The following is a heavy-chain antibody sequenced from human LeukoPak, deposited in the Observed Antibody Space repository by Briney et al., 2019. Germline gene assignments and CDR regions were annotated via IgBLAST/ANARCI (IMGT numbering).Heavy chain of an antibody. V-gene: IGHV3-21*05. Sequence: KPGGSLRLSCAASGFTFSSYSMNWVRQAPGKGLEWVSYISSTSHIYYADSVKGRFTISRDNAKNSLYLQMNSLRDEDTAVYYCARDHDWGFDYWGQGTLVTVSS. CDR2: ISSTSHI. CDR3: ARDHDWGFDY. CDR1: GFTFSSYS. D-gene: IGHD7-27*01. J-gene: IGHJ4*02.